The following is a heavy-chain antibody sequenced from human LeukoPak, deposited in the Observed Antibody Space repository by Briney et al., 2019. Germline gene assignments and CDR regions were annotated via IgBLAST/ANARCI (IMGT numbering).Heavy chain of an antibody. V-gene: IGHV4-59*01. Sequence: SETLSITCTVSGGSISSYYWSWIRQPPGKGLEWIGYIYYSGSTNYNPSLKSRVTISVDTSKNQFSLKLSSVTAADTAVYYCARGDGSYYWFDPWGQGTLVTVSS. D-gene: IGHD1-26*01. CDR1: GGSISSYY. CDR3: ARGDGSYYWFDP. CDR2: IYYSGST. J-gene: IGHJ5*02.